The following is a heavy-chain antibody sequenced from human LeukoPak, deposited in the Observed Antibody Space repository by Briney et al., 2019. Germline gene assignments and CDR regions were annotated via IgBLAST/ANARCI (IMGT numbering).Heavy chain of an antibody. V-gene: IGHV3-53*01. Sequence: GGSLRLSCAASGFTVSSNYMNWVRQAPGKGLEWVSVIYSGGSTYCADSVKGRFTISRDNSKNTLYLQMDSLRAEDTAVYYCARSLDDGWVEYWGQGTLVTVSS. CDR2: IYSGGST. CDR1: GFTVSSNY. J-gene: IGHJ4*02. D-gene: IGHD5-24*01. CDR3: ARSLDDGWVEY.